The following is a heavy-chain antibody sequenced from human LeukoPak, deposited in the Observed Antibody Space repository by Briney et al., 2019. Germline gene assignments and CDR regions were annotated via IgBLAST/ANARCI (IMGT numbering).Heavy chain of an antibody. D-gene: IGHD1-26*01. CDR3: ARETRLHSGSYSNDAFDI. J-gene: IGHJ3*02. CDR1: GGSISSYY. Sequence: PSETLSLTCTVSGGSISSYYWGWIRQPPGKGLEWIGYISYSGSTDYNPSLKSRVTISLDTSKNQFSLRLSSVTAADTAVYYCARETRLHSGSYSNDAFDIWGQGTMVTVSS. V-gene: IGHV4-59*01. CDR2: ISYSGST.